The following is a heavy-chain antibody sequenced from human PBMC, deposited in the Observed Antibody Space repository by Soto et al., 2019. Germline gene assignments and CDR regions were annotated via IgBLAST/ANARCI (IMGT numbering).Heavy chain of an antibody. CDR1: GYTFTSYG. CDR3: ARDDTIVGSSLRSTGDY. Sequence: VQLVQSGAEVKKPGASVKVSCKASGYTFTSYGISWVRQAPGQGLEWMGWISAYNGNTNYAQKLQGRVTMTTDTSTRTAYMALRSLRADDTAVYYCARDDTIVGSSLRSTGDYWGQGTLVTVSS. J-gene: IGHJ4*02. CDR2: ISAYNGNT. D-gene: IGHD1-26*01. V-gene: IGHV1-18*01.